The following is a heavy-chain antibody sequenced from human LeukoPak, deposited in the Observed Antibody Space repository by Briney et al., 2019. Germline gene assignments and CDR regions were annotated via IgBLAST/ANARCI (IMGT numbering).Heavy chain of an antibody. D-gene: IGHD5-12*01. V-gene: IGHV4-59*01. CDR1: GGSISTYY. J-gene: IGHJ4*02. Sequence: TSSETLSLTCTLSGGSISTYYWSWIRQPPGKGLEWIGYIYHSGSTNYNPSLKSRVTISVDTSKNQFSLKPSSVTAADTAVYYCARGGGYASPIGYWGQGALVTVSS. CDR2: IYHSGST. CDR3: ARGGGYASPIGY.